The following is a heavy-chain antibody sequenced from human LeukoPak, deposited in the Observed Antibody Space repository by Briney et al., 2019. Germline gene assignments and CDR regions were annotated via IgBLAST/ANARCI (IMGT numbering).Heavy chain of an antibody. V-gene: IGHV4-61*02. CDR2: IYTSGST. Sequence: SETLSLTCTVSGGSISSGSYYWSWIRQPAGKGLEWIGRIYTSGSTNYNPSLKSRVTISVDTSKNQFSLKLSSVTAADTAVYCCARLTHYYDSSGYYYEGPVFDYWGQGTLVTVSS. CDR3: ARLTHYYDSSGYYYEGPVFDY. J-gene: IGHJ4*02. CDR1: GGSISSGSYY. D-gene: IGHD3-22*01.